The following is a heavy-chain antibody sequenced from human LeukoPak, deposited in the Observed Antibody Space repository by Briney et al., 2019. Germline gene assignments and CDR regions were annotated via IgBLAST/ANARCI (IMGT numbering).Heavy chain of an antibody. D-gene: IGHD3-10*01. J-gene: IGHJ4*02. CDR3: ARQSRDGSKTRGCYFDH. CDR2: IYPADSDT. V-gene: IGHV5-51*01. CDR1: GYIFTDYW. Sequence: GESLKISCQVSGYIFTDYWIGWVRQMPGKGLESMGIIYPADSDTAYSPFFQGQVTISADKSISTVYLQWSSLKASDTAMYYCARQSRDGSKTRGCYFDHWAREPWSPSP.